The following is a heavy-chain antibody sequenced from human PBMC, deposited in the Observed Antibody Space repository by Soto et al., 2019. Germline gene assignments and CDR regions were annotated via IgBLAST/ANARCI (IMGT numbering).Heavy chain of an antibody. CDR2: ISYDGSNK. V-gene: IGHV3-30*18. D-gene: IGHD4-17*01. CDR1: GFTFSSYG. Sequence: PVGSLRLSCAASGFTFSSYGMHWVRQAPGKGLEWVAVISYDGSNKYYADSVKGRFTISRDNSKNTLYLQMNSLRAEDTAVYYCAKAEVDYGDSLDYWGQGTLVTV. CDR3: AKAEVDYGDSLDY. J-gene: IGHJ4*02.